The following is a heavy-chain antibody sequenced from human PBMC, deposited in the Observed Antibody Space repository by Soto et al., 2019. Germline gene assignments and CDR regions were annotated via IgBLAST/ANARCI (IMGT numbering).Heavy chain of an antibody. CDR2: ISAYNGNT. CDR1: GYTLTSYG. D-gene: IGHD2-15*01. J-gene: IGHJ6*02. V-gene: IGHV1-18*01. Sequence: QVQLVQSGAEVKKPGASVKVSCKASGYTLTSYGISWVRQAPGQGLDWMGWISAYNGNTKYAQDLQGRVTMTTDTSTSTAYMELRSLRSDDTAVYYCARFSGGSYNTYYFYYGMDVWGQGTTVTVSS. CDR3: ARFSGGSYNTYYFYYGMDV.